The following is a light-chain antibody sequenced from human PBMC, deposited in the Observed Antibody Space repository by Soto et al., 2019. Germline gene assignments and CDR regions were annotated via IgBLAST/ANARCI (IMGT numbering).Light chain of an antibody. Sequence: QSVLTQPASVSGSPGQSITISCTGTSSDVGGFNSVSWYQQHPGKAPRLMIYEVSNRPSGVSNRFSGSKSGNTASLTISGLQAEDEADYYCTSFTITSTYVFGTGTKVTVL. CDR1: SSDVGGFNS. J-gene: IGLJ1*01. CDR2: EVS. CDR3: TSFTITSTYV. V-gene: IGLV2-14*01.